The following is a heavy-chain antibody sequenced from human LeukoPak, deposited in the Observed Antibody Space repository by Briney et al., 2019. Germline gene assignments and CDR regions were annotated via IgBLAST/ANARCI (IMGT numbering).Heavy chain of an antibody. CDR3: ARDRSDCSGGSCYTRNAFDI. CDR1: GFTFSSYS. D-gene: IGHD2-15*01. Sequence: GGSLRLSCAASGFTFSSYSMNWVRQAPGKGLEWVSSISSSSSYIYYADSVKGRFTISRDNAKNSLYLQMNSLRAEDTAVYHCARDRSDCSGGSCYTRNAFDIWGQGTMVTVSS. CDR2: ISSSSSYI. V-gene: IGHV3-21*01. J-gene: IGHJ3*02.